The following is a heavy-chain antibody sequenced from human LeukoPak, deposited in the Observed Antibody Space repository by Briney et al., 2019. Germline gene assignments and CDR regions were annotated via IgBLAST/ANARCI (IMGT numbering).Heavy chain of an antibody. Sequence: GGSLRLSCAASGFTFDDYAMHWVRQAPGKGLEWVSGISWNSGSIGYADSVRGRFTISRDNAKNSLYLQMNSLRAEDTALYYCAKAPRGYDSPYYFDYWGQGTLVTVSS. D-gene: IGHD5-12*01. CDR3: AKAPRGYDSPYYFDY. CDR1: GFTFDDYA. V-gene: IGHV3-9*01. CDR2: ISWNSGSI. J-gene: IGHJ4*02.